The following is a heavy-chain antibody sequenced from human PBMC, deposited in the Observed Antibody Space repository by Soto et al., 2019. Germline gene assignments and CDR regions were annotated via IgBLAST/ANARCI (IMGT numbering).Heavy chain of an antibody. D-gene: IGHD3-22*01. V-gene: IGHV4-31*01. CDR3: ARWSSSGYPYYFDY. J-gene: IGHJ4*02. CDR2: IYYSGST. Sequence: QVQLQESGPGLVKPSQTLSLTCTVSGGSISSGGYYWSWIRQHPGKGLEWIGYIYYSGSTYYNPSLKSQVTXXVXTXXNQFSLKLSSVTAADTAVYYCARWSSSGYPYYFDYWGQGTLVTVSS. CDR1: GGSISSGGYY.